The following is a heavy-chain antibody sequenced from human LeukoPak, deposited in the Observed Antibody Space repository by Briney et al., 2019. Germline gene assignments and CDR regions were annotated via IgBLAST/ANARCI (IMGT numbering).Heavy chain of an antibody. CDR2: IYYSGST. Sequence: SETLSLTCTVSGGSISSYYWSWIRQPPGKGLEWIGYIYYSGSTNYNPSLKSRVTISVDTSKNQFSLKLSSVTAADTAVYYCARARNSIAARPYFDYWGQGTLVTVSS. CDR3: ARARNSIAARPYFDY. CDR1: GGSISSYY. J-gene: IGHJ4*02. D-gene: IGHD6-6*01. V-gene: IGHV4-59*12.